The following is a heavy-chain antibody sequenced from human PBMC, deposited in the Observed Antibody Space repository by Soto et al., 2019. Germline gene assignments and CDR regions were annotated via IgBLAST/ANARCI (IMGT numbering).Heavy chain of an antibody. D-gene: IGHD6-13*01. CDR2: ISGSGGST. V-gene: IGHV3-23*01. J-gene: IGHJ4*02. Sequence: EMQLLESGGGLVQPGGSLRLSCAASGFTFSSFAMSWVRQAPGKGLDWVSAISGSGGSTYSADSVKGRFTISRDNSKNTLYLQMSSLRAEDTAVYYCASGFSAGKDSPPDFWGQGALVTVSS. CDR3: ASGFSAGKDSPPDF. CDR1: GFTFSSFA.